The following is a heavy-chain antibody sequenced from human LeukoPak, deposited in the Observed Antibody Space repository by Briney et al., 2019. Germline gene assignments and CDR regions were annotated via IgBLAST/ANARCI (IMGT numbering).Heavy chain of an antibody. CDR3: AREGYSYDHDAFDI. Sequence: ASVKVSCKASGYTFTSYYMHWVRQAPGQGLEWMGIINPSGGSTSYAQKFQGRVTMTRDMSTSTVYMELSRLRSDDTAVYYCAREGYSYDHDAFDIWGQGTMVTVSS. V-gene: IGHV1-46*01. CDR2: INPSGGST. J-gene: IGHJ3*02. D-gene: IGHD5-18*01. CDR1: GYTFTSYY.